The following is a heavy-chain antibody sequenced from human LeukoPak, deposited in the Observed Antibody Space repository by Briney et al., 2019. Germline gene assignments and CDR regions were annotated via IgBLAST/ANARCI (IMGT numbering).Heavy chain of an antibody. J-gene: IGHJ4*02. CDR1: GYTFTGYY. CDR3: ARDVPDDFWSGYYFPNYFDY. CDR2: INPNSGGT. V-gene: IGHV1-2*02. Sequence: VASVKVSCKASGYTFTGYYMHWVRQAPGQGLEWMGWINPNSGGTNYAQKFQGRVTMTRDTSISTAYMELSRLRSDDTAVYYCARDVPDDFWSGYYFPNYFDYWGQGTLVTVSS. D-gene: IGHD3-3*01.